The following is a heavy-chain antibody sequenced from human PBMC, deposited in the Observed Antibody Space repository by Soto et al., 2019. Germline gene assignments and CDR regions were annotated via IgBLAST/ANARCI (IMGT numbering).Heavy chain of an antibody. CDR2: IKQDGSEK. D-gene: IGHD1-7*01. CDR1: GFTFSSYW. CDR3: ARLRTRPRYYYYYIDV. Sequence: PGGSLRLSCAASGFTFSSYWMSWVRQAPGKGLEWVANIKQDGSEKYYVDSVKGRFTISRDNAKNSLYLQMNSLRAEDTAVYYCARLRTRPRYYYYYIDVWGKGTTVTVSS. V-gene: IGHV3-7*01. J-gene: IGHJ6*03.